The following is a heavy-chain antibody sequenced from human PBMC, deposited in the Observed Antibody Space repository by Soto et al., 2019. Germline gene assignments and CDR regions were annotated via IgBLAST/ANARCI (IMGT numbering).Heavy chain of an antibody. J-gene: IGHJ6*02. CDR3: AKAQYSGSYYSYYYYGMDV. CDR2: ISGSGGST. Sequence: PGGSLRLSCAASGFTFSSYAMSWVRQAPGKGLEWVSAISGSGGSTYYADSVKGRFTISRDNSKNTLYLQMNSLRAEDTAVYYCAKAQYSGSYYSYYYYGMDVWGQGTTVTVSS. CDR1: GFTFSSYA. V-gene: IGHV3-23*01. D-gene: IGHD1-26*01.